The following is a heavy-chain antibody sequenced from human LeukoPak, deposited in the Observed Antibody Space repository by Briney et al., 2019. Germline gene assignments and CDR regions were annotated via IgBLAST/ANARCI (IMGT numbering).Heavy chain of an antibody. CDR1: GFTFSSYA. CDR3: ARDKYSSGWADY. D-gene: IGHD6-19*01. J-gene: IGHJ4*02. Sequence: GGSLRLSCAASGFTFSSYAMHWVRQAPGKGLEWVAVISYDGSNKYYADSVKGRFTISRDNSKNTLYLQMNSLRAEGTAVYYCARDKYSSGWADYWGQGTLVTVSS. CDR2: ISYDGSNK. V-gene: IGHV3-30*04.